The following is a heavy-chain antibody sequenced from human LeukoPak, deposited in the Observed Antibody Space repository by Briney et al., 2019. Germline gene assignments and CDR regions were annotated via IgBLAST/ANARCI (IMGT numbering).Heavy chain of an antibody. CDR2: IKSKTDGGTT. Sequence: GGSLRLSCAASGFTFSSYAMHWVRQAPGKGLEWVGRIKSKTDGGTTDYAAPVKGRFTISRDDSKNTLYLQMNSLKTEDTAVYYCTTVDPIVVVPAATNWFDPWGQGTLVTVSS. J-gene: IGHJ5*02. CDR1: GFTFSSYA. V-gene: IGHV3-15*01. D-gene: IGHD2-2*01. CDR3: TTVDPIVVVPAATNWFDP.